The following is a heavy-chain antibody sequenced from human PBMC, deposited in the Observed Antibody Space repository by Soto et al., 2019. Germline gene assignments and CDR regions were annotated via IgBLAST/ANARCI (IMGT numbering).Heavy chain of an antibody. D-gene: IGHD4-17*01. CDR2: ISGYNGNA. CDR1: GYTFTSYG. J-gene: IGHJ5*02. Sequence: ASVKVSCKASGYTFTSYGTTWVRQAPGQGLEWMGWISGYNGNANYAQKLQGRVTMTTDTSTRTAYMELRSLRSDDTAVYYCARAVRVTTVTTWWFDPWGQGTLVTVSS. V-gene: IGHV1-18*04. CDR3: ARAVRVTTVTTWWFDP.